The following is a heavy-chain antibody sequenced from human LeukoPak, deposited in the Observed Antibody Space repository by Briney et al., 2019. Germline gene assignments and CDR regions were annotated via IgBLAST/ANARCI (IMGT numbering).Heavy chain of an antibody. J-gene: IGHJ4*02. CDR3: ARVPSMTVVVITGDYYFDY. D-gene: IGHD3-22*01. CDR1: GYTFTSYG. CDR2: ISAYNGNT. V-gene: IGHV1-18*01. Sequence: ASVKVSCKASGYTFTSYGISWVRQAPGQGLEWMGWISAYNGNTNYAQKLQGRVTMTTDTSTSTAYMELRSLRSDDTAVYYCARVPSMTVVVITGDYYFDYWGQGTLVTVSS.